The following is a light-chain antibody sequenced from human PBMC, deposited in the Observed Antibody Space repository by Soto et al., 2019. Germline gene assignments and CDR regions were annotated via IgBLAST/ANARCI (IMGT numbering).Light chain of an antibody. Sequence: QSVLTQPPSVSGAPGQRVTISCTGSSSNIGAGYDVHWYQQLPGTAPKLLIYGNSNRPSEVPDRFSGSKSGTSASLAITGLQAEDEADYYCQSYDSSLSALVFGGGTKLTV. V-gene: IGLV1-40*01. J-gene: IGLJ3*02. CDR1: SSNIGAGYD. CDR2: GNS. CDR3: QSYDSSLSALV.